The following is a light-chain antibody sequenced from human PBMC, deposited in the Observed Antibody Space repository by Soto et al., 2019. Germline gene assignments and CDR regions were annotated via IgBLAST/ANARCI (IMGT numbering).Light chain of an antibody. CDR3: IQALQKPLT. J-gene: IGKJ4*01. V-gene: IGKV2-28*01. CDR2: LAS. CDR1: QSLLHNNGFYY. Sequence: EILLTQSPLSLPVTLGEPASISCRATQSLLHNNGFYYLDSYLQKPGQSPQPLIYLASIRASGVPDRFSGKGSSTDFTLEISRVEAEDVGLYYCIQALQKPLTFGGGTTVEIK.